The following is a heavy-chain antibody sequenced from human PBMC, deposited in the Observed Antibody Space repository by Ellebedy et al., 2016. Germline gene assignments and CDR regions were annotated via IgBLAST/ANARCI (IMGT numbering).Heavy chain of an antibody. Sequence: GESLKISXAGSGFTFSSYTMVWVRQAPGAGLEWVSSISSSSNYIYYADSVKGRFTVSRYNAKSSLYLEMNSLRAEDTALYYCVGGGRGYDESLDYWGQGTLVTVSS. J-gene: IGHJ4*02. V-gene: IGHV3-21*01. CDR1: GFTFSSYT. CDR3: VGGGRGYDESLDY. CDR2: ISSSSNYI. D-gene: IGHD5-12*01.